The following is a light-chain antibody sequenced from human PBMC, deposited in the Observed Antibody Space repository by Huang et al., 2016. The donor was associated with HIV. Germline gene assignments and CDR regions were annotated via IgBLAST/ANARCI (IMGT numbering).Light chain of an antibody. Sequence: EIVLTQSPATLSLSPGERATLSCRASQTVSSYLAWYQQKPGQAPRLLIHDASNRATGIPARFSGSGSGTDFTLTIGSLEPEDFAVYYCQLRSTWPGDTFGGGTKVEIK. CDR2: DAS. CDR1: QTVSSY. V-gene: IGKV3-11*01. J-gene: IGKJ4*01. CDR3: QLRSTWPGDT.